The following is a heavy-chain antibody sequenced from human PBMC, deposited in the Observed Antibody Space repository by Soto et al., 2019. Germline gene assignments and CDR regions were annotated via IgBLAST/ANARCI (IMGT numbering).Heavy chain of an antibody. CDR2: IKQDGGEE. D-gene: IGHD3-22*01. V-gene: IGHV3-7*01. Sequence: GGSLILSCAASGFIFSDYSMSWVRQSPGKGLEGVANIKQDGGEEDYVDSVKGRLTISRDNAKNSPYLQMNSMRAEDTAVYYCARVYYESRGPTKYRAFDFWGQGTMV. CDR1: GFIFSDYS. CDR3: ARVYYESRGPTKYRAFDF. J-gene: IGHJ3*01.